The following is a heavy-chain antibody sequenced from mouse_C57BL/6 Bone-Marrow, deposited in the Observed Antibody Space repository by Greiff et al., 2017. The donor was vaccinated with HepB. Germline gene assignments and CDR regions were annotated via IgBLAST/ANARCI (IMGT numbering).Heavy chain of an antibody. CDR3: AREEQFDY. CDR1: GFTFSSYA. V-gene: IGHV5-4*01. Sequence: VMLVESGGGLVKPGGSLKLSCAASGFTFSSYAMSWVRQTPEKRLEWVATISDGGSYTYYPDNVKGRFTISRDNAKNNLYLQMSHLKSEDTAMYYCAREEQFDYWGQGTTLTVSS. CDR2: ISDGGSYT. J-gene: IGHJ2*01.